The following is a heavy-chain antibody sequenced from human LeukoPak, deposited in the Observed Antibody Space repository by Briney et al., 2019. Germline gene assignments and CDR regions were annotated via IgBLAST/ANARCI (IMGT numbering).Heavy chain of an antibody. CDR2: IYYSGST. D-gene: IGHD6-19*01. Sequence: PSETLSLTCTVSGGSISSYYWSWIRQPPGKGLEWIGYIYYSGSTNYNPSLKSRVTISVDTSKNQFSLKLSSVTAADTAVYYCARGPSSGWPNNWFDPWGQGTLVTVSS. J-gene: IGHJ5*02. CDR3: ARGPSSGWPNNWFDP. V-gene: IGHV4-59*01. CDR1: GGSISSYY.